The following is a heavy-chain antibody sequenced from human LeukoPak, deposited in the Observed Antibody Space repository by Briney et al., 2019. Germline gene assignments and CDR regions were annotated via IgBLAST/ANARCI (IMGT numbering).Heavy chain of an antibody. CDR3: AKSHSEAQRGYFDY. Sequence: GSLRHSFAAPGFTFSGSAMTSVPQAPAKGLEWVSSFSDNGDSTYYADSVKGRFTISRDNSRDTLYVQMHSLRAEDAAVYYCAKSHSEAQRGYFDYWGQGTLVTVSS. CDR2: FSDNGDST. V-gene: IGHV3-23*01. J-gene: IGHJ4*02. CDR1: GFTFSGSA. D-gene: IGHD5-24*01.